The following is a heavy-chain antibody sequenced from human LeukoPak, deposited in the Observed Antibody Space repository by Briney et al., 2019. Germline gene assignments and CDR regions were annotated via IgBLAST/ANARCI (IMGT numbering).Heavy chain of an antibody. V-gene: IGHV3-23*01. J-gene: IGHJ4*02. CDR2: ISDSGGST. CDR1: GFTSSSYA. CDR3: ATYDFWSGYGVGY. D-gene: IGHD3-3*01. Sequence: TGGSLRLSCAASGFTSSSYALSWVRQAPGKGLEWVSAISDSGGSTYYADSVKGRFTISRDNSKNTLYLQMNSLRAEDTAVYYCATYDFWSGYGVGYWGQGTLVTVSS.